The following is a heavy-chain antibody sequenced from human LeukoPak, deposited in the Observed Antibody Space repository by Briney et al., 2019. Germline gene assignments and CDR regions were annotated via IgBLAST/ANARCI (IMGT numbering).Heavy chain of an antibody. CDR3: ARDLKRSRARWENLGLDP. J-gene: IGHJ5*02. Sequence: ASVKVSCKAFGYTFTSNYMHWVRQAPGQGPEWMGVISPSGGSTTYAQKLQGRVTMTTDTSTSTAYMELRSLRSDDTAVYYCARDLKRSRARWENLGLDPWGQGTLVTVSS. CDR2: ISPSGGST. CDR1: GYTFTSNY. V-gene: IGHV1-46*01. D-gene: IGHD3-16*01.